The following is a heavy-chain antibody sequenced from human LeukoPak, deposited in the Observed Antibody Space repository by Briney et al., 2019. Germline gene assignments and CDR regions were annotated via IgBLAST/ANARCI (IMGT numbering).Heavy chain of an antibody. V-gene: IGHV3-30*18. Sequence: QPGRSLRLSCAASGFTFSSYGMHWVRQAPGKGLEWVAVISYDGSNKYYADSVKGRFTISRDNSKNTLYLQMNSLRAEDTAVYYCAKTFGEGATTGDYFDYWGQGTLVTVSS. CDR3: AKTFGEGATTGDYFDY. CDR2: ISYDGSNK. CDR1: GFTFSSYG. J-gene: IGHJ4*02. D-gene: IGHD1-26*01.